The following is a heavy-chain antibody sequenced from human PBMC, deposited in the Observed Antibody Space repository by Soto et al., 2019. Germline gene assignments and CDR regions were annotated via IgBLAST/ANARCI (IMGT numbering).Heavy chain of an antibody. V-gene: IGHV3-66*01. J-gene: IGHJ6*02. D-gene: IGHD1-26*01. CDR1: GFTVSSNY. Sequence: EVQLVESGGGLVQPGGSLRLSCAASGFTVSSNYMSWVRQAPGKGLEWVSVIYSGGSTYYADSVKGRFTISRHNSKTTLDLQMSSLRAEDTAVDYCARESRATPDYYYGMDVWGQGTTVTVSS. CDR2: IYSGGST. CDR3: ARESRATPDYYYGMDV.